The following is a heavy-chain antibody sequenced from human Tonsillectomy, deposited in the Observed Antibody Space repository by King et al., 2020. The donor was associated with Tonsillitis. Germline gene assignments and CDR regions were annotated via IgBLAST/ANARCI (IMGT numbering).Heavy chain of an antibody. V-gene: IGHV1-2*02. Sequence: VQLAESGAEVKKPGASVKVSCKASGYTFIGYYIYWVRQAPGQGLEWMGWINPNSGGTHYAQKFQGRVSMTRDTSINTAYMELSRLRSDDTAVYFCARDHDSTGYYYVIDYWGQGSLVTVSS. CDR2: INPNSGGT. D-gene: IGHD3-22*01. CDR3: ARDHDSTGYYYVIDY. J-gene: IGHJ4*02. CDR1: GYTFIGYY.